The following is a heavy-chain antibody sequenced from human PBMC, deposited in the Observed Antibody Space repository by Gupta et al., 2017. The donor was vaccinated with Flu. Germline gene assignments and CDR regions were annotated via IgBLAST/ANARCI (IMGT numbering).Heavy chain of an antibody. CDR3: ARHFVGYCTGGTCYDENDY. CDR2: IYYSGNT. J-gene: IGHJ4*02. CDR1: ANSISTSRYY. D-gene: IGHD2-8*02. Sequence: QLQLQASGPGLVKPSETLSLTCSVSANSISTSRYYWGWIRQPPGKGLEWIGTIYYSGNTYYNPSLKSRVTISVDMSKNQFSLKLSSVTAADTAVYYCARHFVGYCTGGTCYDENDYWGQGTLVTVSS. V-gene: IGHV4-39*01.